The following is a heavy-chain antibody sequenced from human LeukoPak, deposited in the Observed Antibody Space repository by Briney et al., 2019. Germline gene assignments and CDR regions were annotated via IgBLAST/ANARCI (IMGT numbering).Heavy chain of an antibody. J-gene: IGHJ4*02. CDR3: AKDTSGYSSSWSDY. CDR1: GFTFSSYA. CDR2: ISASGGST. V-gene: IGHV3-23*01. Sequence: GSLRLSCAASGFTFSSYAMSWVRRAPGKGLEWVSAISASGGSTYYADSVKGRFTISRDNSKNTLYVQMNSLRAEDTAVYYCAKDTSGYSSSWSDYWGQGTLVTVSS. D-gene: IGHD6-13*01.